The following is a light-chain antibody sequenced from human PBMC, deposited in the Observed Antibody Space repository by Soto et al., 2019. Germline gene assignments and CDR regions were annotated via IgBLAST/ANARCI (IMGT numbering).Light chain of an antibody. CDR2: GAS. V-gene: IGKV3-20*01. CDR1: QSVSSTY. Sequence: EVVLTQSPGTLSLSPGERATLSCRASQSVSSTYLAWYQQRPGQAPRLLIYGASTRATDIPDRISGSGSGTDFTLTVSRLEPEDFAVYYCQHYGSTPWSFGQGTKVELK. CDR3: QHYGSTPWS. J-gene: IGKJ1*01.